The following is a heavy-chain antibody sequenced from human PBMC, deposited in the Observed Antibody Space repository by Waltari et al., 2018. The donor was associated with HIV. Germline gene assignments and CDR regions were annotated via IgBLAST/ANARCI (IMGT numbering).Heavy chain of an antibody. CDR2: IYFSGRT. CDR1: DGSVSTGNHY. Sequence: QVQLQESGPGLMKPSETQSLTYHVSDGSVSTGNHYRRWIRQPQGKGLELIWYIYFSGRTNYNPSLKSRVTISVDTSKNQFSLKLSSVTAADTAVYYCARKYDSDAFDIWGQGTMVTVSS. J-gene: IGHJ3*02. CDR3: ARKYDSDAFDI. V-gene: IGHV4-61*01. D-gene: IGHD3-16*01.